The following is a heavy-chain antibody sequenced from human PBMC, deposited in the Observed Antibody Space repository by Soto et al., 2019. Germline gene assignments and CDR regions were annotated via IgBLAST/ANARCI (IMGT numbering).Heavy chain of an antibody. Sequence: GASVKVSCKVSGYTPAELSMHWVRQAPGKGLEWMGGFDPEDGETIYAQKFQGRVTMTEDTSTDTAYMELSSLRSEDTAVYYCATDLRGTDYYYMDVWGKGTTVTSP. CDR1: GYTPAELS. CDR3: ATDLRGTDYYYMDV. CDR2: FDPEDGET. V-gene: IGHV1-24*01. D-gene: IGHD1-1*01. J-gene: IGHJ6*03.